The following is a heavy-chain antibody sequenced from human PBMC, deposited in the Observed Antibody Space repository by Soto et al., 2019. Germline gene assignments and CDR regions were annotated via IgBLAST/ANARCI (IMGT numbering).Heavy chain of an antibody. CDR3: PRGLTTATTVRYFDH. CDR1: GGSINSGDYS. J-gene: IGHJ4*02. CDR2: INHSGST. V-gene: IGHV4-34*01. Sequence: PSETLSLTCTVSGGSINSGDYSWSWIRQPPGKGLEWIGEINHSGSTNYNPSLKSRLTISVDTSNNHFSLDLSSVTAADTAVYYCPRGLTTATTVRYFDHWGQGALVPVSS. D-gene: IGHD4-17*01.